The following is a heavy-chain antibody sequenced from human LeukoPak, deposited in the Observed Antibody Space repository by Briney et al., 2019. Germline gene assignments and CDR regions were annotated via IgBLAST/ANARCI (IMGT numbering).Heavy chain of an antibody. J-gene: IGHJ3*02. CDR3: ARDRRRLRGMNGDGDAFDI. V-gene: IGHV3-53*01. D-gene: IGHD1-1*01. CDR1: GFSVGGNC. Sequence: PGGSLRLSCAASGFSVGGNCISWVRQAPGKGLEWVSMIYSDGSIFHADSVKGRFTMSRDNSRNTLDLQMNSLRVEDTAVYFCARDRRRLRGMNGDGDAFDIWGQGTMVTVSS. CDR2: IYSDGSI.